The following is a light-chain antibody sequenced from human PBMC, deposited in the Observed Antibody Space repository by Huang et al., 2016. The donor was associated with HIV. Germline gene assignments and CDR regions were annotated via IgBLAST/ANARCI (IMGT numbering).Light chain of an antibody. J-gene: IGKJ2*01. CDR1: QSISSY. CDR3: QQSYSTPYT. V-gene: IGKV1-39*01. Sequence: DIQMTQSPSSLSASVGARVTITCLASQSISSYLTWHQQKPGKAPKVLMYASSILQSGVPSRFSGSGSGTDFTLTISSLQPEDFATYYCQQSYSTPYTFGQGTKLEIK. CDR2: ASS.